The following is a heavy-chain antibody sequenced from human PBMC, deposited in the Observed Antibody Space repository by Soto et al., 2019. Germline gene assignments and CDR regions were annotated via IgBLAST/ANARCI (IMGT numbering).Heavy chain of an antibody. V-gene: IGHV5-10-1*01. D-gene: IGHD2-2*01. CDR1: GYTFTTFW. Sequence: GESLKISCTGFGYTFTTFWISWVRQMPGKGLERMGGIDPRDSYVNYSASFQGHVTISVDKSISTAHLQWGSLKASDTAMYYCARLYCTTSTCDSWFDPWGQGTLVTVS. CDR3: ARLYCTTSTCDSWFDP. J-gene: IGHJ5*02. CDR2: IDPRDSYV.